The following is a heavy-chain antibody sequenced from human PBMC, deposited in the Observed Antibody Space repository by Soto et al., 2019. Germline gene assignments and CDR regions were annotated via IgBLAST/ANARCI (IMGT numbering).Heavy chain of an antibody. Sequence: ASVKVSCKASGYTFTSYGISWVRQAPGQGLEWMGWISAYNGNTNYAQKLQVRVTMTTDTSTSTAYMELRSLRSDDTAVYYCARAPKLGVVILSFDFWGQGTMVTVSS. D-gene: IGHD3-3*01. V-gene: IGHV1-18*01. CDR3: ARAPKLGVVILSFDF. J-gene: IGHJ3*01. CDR1: GYTFTSYG. CDR2: ISAYNGNT.